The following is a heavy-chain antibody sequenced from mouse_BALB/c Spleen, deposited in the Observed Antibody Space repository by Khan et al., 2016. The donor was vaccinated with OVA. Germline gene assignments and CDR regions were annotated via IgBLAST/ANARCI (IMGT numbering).Heavy chain of an antibody. V-gene: IGHV1S126*01. CDR3: TRGDPGNFDY. CDR1: GYTFTNYW. CDR2: IYPSDSYT. J-gene: IGHJ2*01. Sequence: QVQLQQPGAELVRPGASVKVSCKASGYTFTNYWINWVKQRPGQGLDWIGNIYPSDSYTNYNQNFKDTATLTVDKSSSTAYMQLSSPTSEDSAFYYCTRGDPGNFDYWGQGTTLTVSS. D-gene: IGHD2-13*01.